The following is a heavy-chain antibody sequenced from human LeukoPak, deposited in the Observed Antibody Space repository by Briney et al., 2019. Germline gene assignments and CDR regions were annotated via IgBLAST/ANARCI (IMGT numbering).Heavy chain of an antibody. CDR3: ARSTKEDAFDI. Sequence: GASVKVSCKASGYTFTSYDINWVRQATGRGLEGMGWMNPNSGNTGYAQKFQGRVTNTRNTSISTAYMELSSLRSEYTAVYYCARSTKEDAFDIWGQGTMVTVSS. D-gene: IGHD5-24*01. CDR1: GYTFTSYD. CDR2: MNPNSGNT. J-gene: IGHJ3*02. V-gene: IGHV1-8*03.